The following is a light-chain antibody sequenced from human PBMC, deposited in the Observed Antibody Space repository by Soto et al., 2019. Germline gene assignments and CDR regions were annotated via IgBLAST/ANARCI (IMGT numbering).Light chain of an antibody. J-gene: IGLJ1*01. CDR1: SSDVGRYIL. V-gene: IGLV2-23*01. CDR2: DGI. CDR3: CSYADSRASPYV. Sequence: QAVVTQPASVSGSPGQSITISCTGPSSDVGRYILVSWYQQHPGKAPKLIIYDGIKRPSGVSNRFSGSQSGNTASLTISGLQAEDEADYYCCSYADSRASPYVFGTGTKVTVL.